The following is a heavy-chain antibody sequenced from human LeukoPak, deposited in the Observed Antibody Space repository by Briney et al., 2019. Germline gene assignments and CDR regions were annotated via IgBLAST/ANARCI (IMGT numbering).Heavy chain of an antibody. CDR3: ATAFCASDCYPFDH. J-gene: IGHJ4*02. V-gene: IGHV3-30-3*01. Sequence: PGGSLRLSCVGSGLTFSSYNLPWVRRVPGKGLEWVAAISSDGSETYYRDSVKGRFSISRDNSKDTVFLQMNSLRPEDTAVYSCATAFCASDCYPFDHWGQGTLASVSS. CDR1: GLTFSSYN. D-gene: IGHD2-21*02. CDR2: ISSDGSET.